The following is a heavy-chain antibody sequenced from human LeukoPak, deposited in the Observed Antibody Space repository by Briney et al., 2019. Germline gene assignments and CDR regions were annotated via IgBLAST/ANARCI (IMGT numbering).Heavy chain of an antibody. J-gene: IGHJ4*02. Sequence: SGGSLRLSCAASGFTFDDYGMSWVRQAPGKGLEWVSGINWNGGSTGYAESVKGRFTISRDNAKNSLYLQMNSLRAEDTAVYYCARDYYDSSGYREGKQYYFDYWGQGTLVTVSS. D-gene: IGHD3-22*01. CDR2: INWNGGST. CDR3: ARDYYDSSGYREGKQYYFDY. V-gene: IGHV3-20*04. CDR1: GFTFDDYG.